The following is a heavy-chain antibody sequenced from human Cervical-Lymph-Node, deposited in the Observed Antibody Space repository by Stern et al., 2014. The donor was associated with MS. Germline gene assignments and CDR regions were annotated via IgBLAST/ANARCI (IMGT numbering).Heavy chain of an antibody. D-gene: IGHD3-10*01. V-gene: IGHV3-73*01. CDR1: GFTFSGSA. J-gene: IGHJ4*02. CDR2: IKSKTDNFAT. CDR3: TRATFIPMDWGGTNYYFDY. Sequence: VQLVQSGGGLVQPGGSLKLSCVASGFTFSGSAIHWVRQASGKGLEWVGRIKSKTDNFATAYAASVKGRFTLSRDESENTAFLQMNSLKTEDTAVYYCTRATFIPMDWGGTNYYFDYWGQGTLVAVSS.